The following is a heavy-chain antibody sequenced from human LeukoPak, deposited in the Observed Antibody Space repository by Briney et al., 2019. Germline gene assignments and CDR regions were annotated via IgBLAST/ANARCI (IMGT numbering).Heavy chain of an antibody. CDR1: GFTFDDYG. V-gene: IGHV3-20*04. J-gene: IGHJ5*02. CDR3: ARDPAWAAAGIWFDP. Sequence: GGSLRLSCAASGFTFDDYGMSWVCQAPGKGLEWVSGINWNGGSTGYADSVKGRFTISRDNAKNSQYLQMNSLRAEDTALYYCARDPAWAAAGIWFDPWGQGTLVTVSS. CDR2: INWNGGST. D-gene: IGHD6-13*01.